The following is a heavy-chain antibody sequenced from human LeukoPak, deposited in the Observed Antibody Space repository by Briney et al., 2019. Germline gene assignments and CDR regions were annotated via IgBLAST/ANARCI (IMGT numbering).Heavy chain of an antibody. Sequence: ASVKVSCKASGYTFTSYGISWVRQAPGQGLEWMGWISAYNGNTNYAQKLQGRVTITRNTSISTAYMELSNLRSEDTAVYYCARVSEPDYWGQGTLVTVSS. D-gene: IGHD3-3*01. CDR1: GYTFTSYG. J-gene: IGHJ4*02. CDR2: ISAYNGNT. CDR3: ARVSEPDY. V-gene: IGHV1-18*01.